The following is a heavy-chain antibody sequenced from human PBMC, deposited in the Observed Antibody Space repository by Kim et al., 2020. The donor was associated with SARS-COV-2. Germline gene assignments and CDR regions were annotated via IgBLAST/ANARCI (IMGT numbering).Heavy chain of an antibody. D-gene: IGHD5-18*01. CDR1: GGSISSSSYY. J-gene: IGHJ4*02. Sequence: SETLSLTCTVSGGSISSSSYYWGWIRQPPGKGLEWIGSIYYSGSTYYNPSLKSRVTISVDTSKNQFSLKLSSVTAADTAVYYCARSRGYSYNDYWGQGTL. CDR3: ARSRGYSYNDY. CDR2: IYYSGST. V-gene: IGHV4-39*01.